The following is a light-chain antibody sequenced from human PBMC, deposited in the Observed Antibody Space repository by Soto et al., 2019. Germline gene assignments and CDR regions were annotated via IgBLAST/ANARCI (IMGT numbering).Light chain of an antibody. CDR2: GNS. Sequence: QTVVTQPPSVSGAPGQRVTISCTGSSSNIGAGYDVHWYQQLPGTAPKLLIYGNSNRPSGVPDRFSGSKSGTSASLAITGLQAEDEADHYCQSYDSSLSGSYVVFGGGTKLTVL. CDR1: SSNIGAGYD. CDR3: QSYDSSLSGSYVV. V-gene: IGLV1-40*01. J-gene: IGLJ2*01.